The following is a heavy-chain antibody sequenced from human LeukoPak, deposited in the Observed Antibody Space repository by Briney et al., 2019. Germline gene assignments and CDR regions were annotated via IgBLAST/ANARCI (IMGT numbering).Heavy chain of an antibody. V-gene: IGHV3-23*01. CDR1: GFTFSSYA. Sequence: PGGSLRLSCVGSGFTFSSYAMSRVRQAPGKGLEWVSAISGSGGSTYYADSVKGRFTISRDNSKNTLYLQMNSLRAEDTAVYYCAKEIVGATAVDNWGQGTLVTVSS. D-gene: IGHD1-26*01. CDR3: AKEIVGATAVDN. CDR2: ISGSGGST. J-gene: IGHJ4*02.